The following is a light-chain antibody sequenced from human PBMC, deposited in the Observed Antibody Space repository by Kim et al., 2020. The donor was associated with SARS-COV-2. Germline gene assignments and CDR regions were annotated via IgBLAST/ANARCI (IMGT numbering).Light chain of an antibody. V-gene: IGLV7-46*01. CDR1: TGAVTRGHY. J-gene: IGLJ2*01. CDR3: LLNRDADRV. Sequence: PGGTVTPTCGSSTGAVTRGHYPYWFQQKPGQAPTTLIYDTSNKLSWTPARFSGSLLGGKAALTLSGAQPEDEADYYCLLNRDADRVFGGGTQLTVL. CDR2: DTS.